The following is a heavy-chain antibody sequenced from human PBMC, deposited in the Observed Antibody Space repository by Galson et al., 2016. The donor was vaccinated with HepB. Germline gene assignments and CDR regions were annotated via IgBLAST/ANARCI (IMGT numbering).Heavy chain of an antibody. J-gene: IGHJ4*01. CDR3: ARNASSWSFFDY. V-gene: IGHV3-23*01. Sequence: SLRLSCAASGFAFKYYAMNWVRQAPGKGLDWVSSISGDGGITYFADSVKGRFTISRDNSKNTLYLQMNSLRAEDTAVYFCARNASSWSFFDYWGHGSAVLVSS. CDR2: ISGDGGIT. CDR1: GFAFKYYA. D-gene: IGHD6-13*01.